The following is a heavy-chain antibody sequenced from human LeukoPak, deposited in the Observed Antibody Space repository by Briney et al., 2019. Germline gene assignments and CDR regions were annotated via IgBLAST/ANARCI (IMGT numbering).Heavy chain of an antibody. CDR3: ARGVRFLEWLLRGSYYYYYYMDV. CDR1: GGTFSSYA. Sequence: SVKVSCKASGGTFSSYAISWVRQAPGQGLEWMGGIIPIFGTANYAQKFQGRVTITADESTSTAYMELSSLRSEDTAVYYCARGVRFLEWLLRGSYYYYYYMDVWGKGTTVTVSS. CDR2: IIPIFGTA. J-gene: IGHJ6*03. V-gene: IGHV1-69*13. D-gene: IGHD3-3*01.